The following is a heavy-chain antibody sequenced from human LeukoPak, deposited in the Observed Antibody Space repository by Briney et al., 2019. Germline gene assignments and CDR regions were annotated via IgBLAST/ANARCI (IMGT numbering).Heavy chain of an antibody. D-gene: IGHD6-6*01. CDR1: GFTFSSYA. CDR2: ISGSGGST. CDR3: AKHPEYSSSFLDYYYYYMDV. V-gene: IGHV3-23*01. Sequence: PEGFLRLSCAASGFTFSSYAMSWVRQAPGKGLEWVSAISGSGGSTYYADSVKGRFTISRDNSKNTLYLQMNSLRAEDTAVYYCAKHPEYSSSFLDYYYYYMDVWGKGTTVTVSS. J-gene: IGHJ6*03.